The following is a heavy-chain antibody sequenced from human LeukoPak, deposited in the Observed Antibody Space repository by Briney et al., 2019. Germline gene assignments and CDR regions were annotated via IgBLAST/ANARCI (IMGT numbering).Heavy chain of an antibody. D-gene: IGHD6-19*01. CDR2: IKQDGSET. J-gene: IGHJ4*02. Sequence: GGSLRLSCAASGFTFSSYAMSWVRQAPGKGLEWVANIKQDGSETYYVDSVKGRFTISRDNVKNSLYLQMNSLRAEDTAVYYCARDRPSGWPFDYWGQGTLVTVSS. V-gene: IGHV3-7*03. CDR1: GFTFSSYA. CDR3: ARDRPSGWPFDY.